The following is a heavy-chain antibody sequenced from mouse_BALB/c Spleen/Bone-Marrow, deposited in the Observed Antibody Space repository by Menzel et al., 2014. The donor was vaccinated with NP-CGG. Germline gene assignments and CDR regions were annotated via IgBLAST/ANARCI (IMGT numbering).Heavy chain of an antibody. CDR3: ARWEYYAMDY. Sequence: EVQLVESGAELVKPGASVKLSCTASGFNIKDTYMHWVKQRPEQGLEWIGRTDPANGNTKYDPKFQGKATITADTSSNTAYLQLSSLTSEDTAVYYCARWEYYAMDYWGQGTSVTVSS. V-gene: IGHV14-3*02. D-gene: IGHD4-1*01. J-gene: IGHJ4*01. CDR2: TDPANGNT. CDR1: GFNIKDTY.